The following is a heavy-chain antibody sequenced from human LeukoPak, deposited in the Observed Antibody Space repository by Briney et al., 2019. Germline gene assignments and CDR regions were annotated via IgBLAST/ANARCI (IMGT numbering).Heavy chain of an antibody. J-gene: IGHJ5*02. CDR3: ARDLGYCSSTSCPHLFDP. CDR1: GGSISSYY. V-gene: IGHV4-4*07. D-gene: IGHD2-2*01. CDR2: IYTSGST. Sequence: SETLSLTCTVSGGSISSYYWSWIRQPAGKGLEWIGRIYTSGSTNYNPSLKSRVTMSVDTSKNQFSLKLSSVVAADTAVYYCARDLGYCSSTSCPHLFDPWGQGTLVTVSS.